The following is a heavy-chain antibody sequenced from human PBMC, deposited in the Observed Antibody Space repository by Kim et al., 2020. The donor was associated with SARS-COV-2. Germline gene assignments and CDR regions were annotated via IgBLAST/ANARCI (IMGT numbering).Heavy chain of an antibody. V-gene: IGHV5-51*01. CDR3: ARLPSSWYNWFDP. J-gene: IGHJ5*02. Sequence: NSPTFQGQVTISADTSITTAYLQWSSLKASDTAMYYCARLPSSWYNWFDPWGQGTLVTVSS. D-gene: IGHD6-13*01.